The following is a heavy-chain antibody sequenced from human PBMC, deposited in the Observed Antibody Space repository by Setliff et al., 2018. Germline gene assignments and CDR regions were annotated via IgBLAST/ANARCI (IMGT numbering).Heavy chain of an antibody. J-gene: IGHJ3*02. D-gene: IGHD6-13*01. Sequence: VASVKVSCKASGGTFSSFGMSWVRQAPGQGLEWMGGIIPILGIANYAQKFQGRVTITADKSTSTAYMELSSLRSEDTAVYYCARSVAAAGSAFDIWGQGTMVT. CDR2: IIPILGIA. CDR1: GGTFSSFG. V-gene: IGHV1-69*10. CDR3: ARSVAAAGSAFDI.